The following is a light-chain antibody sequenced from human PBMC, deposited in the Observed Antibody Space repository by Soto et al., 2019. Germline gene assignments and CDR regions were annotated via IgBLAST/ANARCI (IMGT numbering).Light chain of an antibody. CDR2: EVN. CDR3: SSYTPTGALV. V-gene: IGLV2-14*03. CDR1: SSDIGTYNY. J-gene: IGLJ6*01. Sequence: QSALTQPASVSGSPGQSITISCTGTSSDIGTYNYVSWYQQHPGNVPKLIIYEVNNRPTGVSYRFSGSKSANTASLTISGLRAEDEADYYCSSYTPTGALVFGSGTKLTVL.